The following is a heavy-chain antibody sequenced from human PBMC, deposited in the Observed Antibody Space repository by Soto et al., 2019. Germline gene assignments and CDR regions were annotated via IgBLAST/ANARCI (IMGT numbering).Heavy chain of an antibody. V-gene: IGHV4-4*02. D-gene: IGHD2-15*01. CDR1: GGSFTSNNW. Sequence: PSETLSLTCAVSGGSFTSNNWWTWVRQPPGQGLEWIGEIYRTGSTNNNPSLKSRVTMSIDTSKNQFSLRLASVTAADTAVYYCACRKSPRFTVVAAARGRSYGMDVWGQGTTVTVSS. CDR3: ACRKSPRFTVVAAARGRSYGMDV. CDR2: IYRTGST. J-gene: IGHJ6*02.